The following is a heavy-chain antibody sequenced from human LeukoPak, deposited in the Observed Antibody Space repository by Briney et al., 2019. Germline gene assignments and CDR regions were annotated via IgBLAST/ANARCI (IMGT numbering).Heavy chain of an antibody. Sequence: GGSLRLSCAASGFTFSRNWMTWVRQAPGKGLEWVSGISGSGGSIRYADSVKGRFIISRDNSKNTLYLQMNSLRAEDTAVYYCAKGGDGYNYYFDYWGQETLVTVSS. D-gene: IGHD5-24*01. V-gene: IGHV3-23*01. CDR2: ISGSGGSI. CDR3: AKGGDGYNYYFDY. J-gene: IGHJ4*02. CDR1: GFTFSRNW.